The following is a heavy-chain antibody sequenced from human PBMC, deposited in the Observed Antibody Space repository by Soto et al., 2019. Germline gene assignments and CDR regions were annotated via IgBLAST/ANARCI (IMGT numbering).Heavy chain of an antibody. CDR2: ISSSGSTI. D-gene: IGHD3-22*01. V-gene: IGHV3-11*01. Sequence: QVQLVESGGGLVKPGGSLRLSCAASGFTFSDYYMSWIRQAPGKGLEWVSYISSSGSTIYYADSVKGRFTISRDNAKNSLYLQMNSLRAEETAVYYCARLDGNDYDSSGYYYYYYGMDVWGQGTTVTVSS. CDR1: GFTFSDYY. CDR3: ARLDGNDYDSSGYYYYYYGMDV. J-gene: IGHJ6*02.